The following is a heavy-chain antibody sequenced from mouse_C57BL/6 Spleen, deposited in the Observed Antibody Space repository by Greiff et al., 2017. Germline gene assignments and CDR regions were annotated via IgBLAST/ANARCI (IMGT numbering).Heavy chain of an antibody. Sequence: VKVVESGAELVRPGTSVKMSCKASGYTFTNYWIGWAKQRPGHGLEWIGDIYPGGGYTNYNEKFKGKATLTADKSSSTAYMQFSSLTSEDSAIYYCARRRDYAMDYWGQGTSVTVSS. J-gene: IGHJ4*01. CDR3: ARRRDYAMDY. CDR1: GYTFTNYW. CDR2: IYPGGGYT. V-gene: IGHV1-63*01.